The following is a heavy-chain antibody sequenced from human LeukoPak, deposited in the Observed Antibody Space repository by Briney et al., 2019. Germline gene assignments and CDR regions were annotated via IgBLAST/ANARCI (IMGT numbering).Heavy chain of an antibody. Sequence: PGGSLRLSCAASGFTFSSYWMSWVRQAPGKGLEWVANIKQDGTEKYYVDSVKGRFTISRDNAKNSLYLQMNSLRAEDTAVYYCARDSNDYYIYYYMDVWGKGTTVTVSS. CDR3: ARDSNDYYIYYYMDV. J-gene: IGHJ6*03. V-gene: IGHV3-7*01. D-gene: IGHD1-1*01. CDR2: IKQDGTEK. CDR1: GFTFSSYW.